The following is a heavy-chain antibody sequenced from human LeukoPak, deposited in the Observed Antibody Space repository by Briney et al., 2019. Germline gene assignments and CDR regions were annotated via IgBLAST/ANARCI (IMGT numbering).Heavy chain of an antibody. CDR3: ARGHCSSTSCRYYYYGMDV. CDR2: IYYSGST. D-gene: IGHD2-2*01. V-gene: IGHV4-59*01. CDR1: GGSISSCY. Sequence: SETLSLTCTVSGGSISSCYWSWIRQPPGKGLEWIGYIYYSGSTNYNPSLKSRVTISVDTSKNQFSLKLSSVTAADTAVYYCARGHCSSTSCRYYYYGMDVWGQGTTVTVSS. J-gene: IGHJ6*02.